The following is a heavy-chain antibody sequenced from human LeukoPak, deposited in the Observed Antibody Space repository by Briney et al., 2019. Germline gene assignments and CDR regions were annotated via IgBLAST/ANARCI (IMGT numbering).Heavy chain of an antibody. CDR1: GFTFSDYS. CDR2: ISSTSTTI. J-gene: IGHJ4*02. Sequence: PGGSLRLSCAASGFTFSDYSMEWVRQAPGKGLEWISYISSTSTTIYYADSVRGRFTTSRDNAKNSLYLQMNSLRAEDTAVYYCAGGCGLHLSPAPSYYDSRCSYFDAWGQGTLVTVSS. CDR3: AGGCGLHLSPAPSYYDSRCSYFDA. V-gene: IGHV3-48*04. D-gene: IGHD3-22*01.